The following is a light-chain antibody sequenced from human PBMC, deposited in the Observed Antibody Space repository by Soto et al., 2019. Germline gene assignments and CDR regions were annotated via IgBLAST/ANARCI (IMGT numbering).Light chain of an antibody. Sequence: IQMTQSPSSLSASVGDRVTITCRASQGISSYLNWYQQKPGKAPKLLIYAASSLQSGVPSRFSGSASGTEFTLTISSLQPEDFATYYCQQLNTYPLTFGGGTKVDIK. V-gene: IGKV1-9*01. J-gene: IGKJ4*01. CDR1: QGISSY. CDR2: AAS. CDR3: QQLNTYPLT.